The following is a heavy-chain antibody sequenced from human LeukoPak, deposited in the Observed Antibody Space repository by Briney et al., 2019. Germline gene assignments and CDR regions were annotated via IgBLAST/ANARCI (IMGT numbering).Heavy chain of an antibody. CDR3: APPPYDSSGYPPS. V-gene: IGHV3-30*04. Sequence: GRSLRLSCAASGFTFSSYAMHWVRQAPGKGLEWVAVISYDGSNKYYADSVKGRFTISRDNSKNTLYLQMNSLRAEDTAVYYCAPPPYDSSGYPPSWGQGTLVTVSS. J-gene: IGHJ5*02. CDR2: ISYDGSNK. D-gene: IGHD3-22*01. CDR1: GFTFSSYA.